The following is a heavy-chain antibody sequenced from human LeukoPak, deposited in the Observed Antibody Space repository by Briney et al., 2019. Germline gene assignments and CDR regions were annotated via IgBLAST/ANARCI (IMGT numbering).Heavy chain of an antibody. V-gene: IGHV3-30*18. CDR3: AKEARITMIVVVKRYYYYGMDV. CDR1: GFTFSSCG. D-gene: IGHD3-22*01. J-gene: IGHJ6*02. CDR2: ISYDGSNK. Sequence: GGSLRLSCAASGFTFSSCGMHWVRQAPGKGLEWVAVISYDGSNKYYADSVKGRFTISRDNSKNTLFLEMNSLRAEDTAVYYCAKEARITMIVVVKRYYYYGMDVWGQGTTVTVSS.